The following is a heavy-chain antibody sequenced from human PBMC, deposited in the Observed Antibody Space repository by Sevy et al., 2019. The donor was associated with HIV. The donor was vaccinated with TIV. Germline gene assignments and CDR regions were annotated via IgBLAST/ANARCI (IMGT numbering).Heavy chain of an antibody. CDR2: ISYDGSNK. CDR3: ANDDNRDFWSGYYYYYYYMDV. Sequence: GESLKIACAASGFTFSSYGMHWVRQAPGKGLEWVAVISYDGSNKYYVDSVKGRFTISRDNSKNTLYLQMNSLRAEDTAVYYCANDDNRDFWSGYYYYYYYMDVWGKGTTVTVSS. J-gene: IGHJ6*03. D-gene: IGHD3-3*01. CDR1: GFTFSSYG. V-gene: IGHV3-30*18.